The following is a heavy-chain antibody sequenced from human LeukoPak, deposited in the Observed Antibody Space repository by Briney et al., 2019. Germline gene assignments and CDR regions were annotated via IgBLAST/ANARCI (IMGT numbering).Heavy chain of an antibody. J-gene: IGHJ3*02. CDR1: GGSISSSSYY. CDR3: ASTYYDSSSLAFDI. D-gene: IGHD3-22*01. Sequence: SETLSLTCTVSGGSISSSSYYWGWIRQPPGKGLEWIGSIYYSGSTYYNPSLKSRVTISVDTSKNQFSLKLSSVTAADTAVYYCASTYYDSSSLAFDIWGQGTMVTVSS. CDR2: IYYSGST. V-gene: IGHV4-39*07.